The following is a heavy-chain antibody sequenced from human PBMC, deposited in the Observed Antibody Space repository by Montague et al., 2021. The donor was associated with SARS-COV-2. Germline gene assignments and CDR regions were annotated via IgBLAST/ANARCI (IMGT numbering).Heavy chain of an antibody. CDR1: GASVASGNFY. CDR2: MYYTGHT. D-gene: IGHD6-6*01. CDR3: ARSRANVPSRPGFDY. Sequence: SETLSLTCTVSGASVASGNFYWSWIRQPPGKGLEWIGYMYYTGHTNYNPSLESRVTMPVDPSKNQFSLTLTSVTAADTAVYYCARSRANVPSRPGFDYWGQRALVMVSS. J-gene: IGHJ4*02. V-gene: IGHV4-61*01.